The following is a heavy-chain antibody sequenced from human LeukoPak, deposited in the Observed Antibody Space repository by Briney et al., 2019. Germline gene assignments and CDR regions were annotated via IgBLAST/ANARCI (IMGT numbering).Heavy chain of an antibody. CDR2: INAGNGNT. CDR3: AREGNSDRHNWFDP. CDR1: GYTFSTYP. Sequence: ASVKVSCKASGYTFSTYPINWVRQAPGQGLEWMGWINAGNGNTKYSQKFQGRVTITRDTSASTAYMELSSLRSEDAAVYYCAREGNSDRHNWFDPWGQGTLVTVSS. V-gene: IGHV1-3*01. J-gene: IGHJ5*02.